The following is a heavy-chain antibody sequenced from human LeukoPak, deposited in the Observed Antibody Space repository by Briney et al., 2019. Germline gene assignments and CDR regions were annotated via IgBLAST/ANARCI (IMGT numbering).Heavy chain of an antibody. V-gene: IGHV4-31*03. CDR1: GDSFSSGGY. CDR2: VFSSGRT. Sequence: SQTLSLTCTVSGDSFSSGGYSWIRQLPGMGLEWIGYVFSSGRTYYNASLKSRVTISLDTSKNQFSLGLSSVTAADTAVYYCARARTKYSDGSGLNWFDPWGQGTLVTVSS. CDR3: ARARTKYSDGSGLNWFDP. D-gene: IGHD3-22*01. J-gene: IGHJ5*02.